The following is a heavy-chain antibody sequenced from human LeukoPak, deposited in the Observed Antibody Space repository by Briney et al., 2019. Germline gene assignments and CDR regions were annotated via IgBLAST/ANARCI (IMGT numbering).Heavy chain of an antibody. D-gene: IGHD6-13*01. V-gene: IGHV4-39*07. CDR2: INHSGST. CDR3: ARSRYRSWYDFDY. J-gene: IGHJ4*02. CDR1: GGSISSGDYY. Sequence: PSETLSLTCTVSGGSISSGDYYWSWIRQPPGKGLEWIGEINHSGSTNYNPSLKSRVTISVDTSKNQFSLKLSSVTAADTAVYYCARSRYRSWYDFDYWGQGTLVTVSS.